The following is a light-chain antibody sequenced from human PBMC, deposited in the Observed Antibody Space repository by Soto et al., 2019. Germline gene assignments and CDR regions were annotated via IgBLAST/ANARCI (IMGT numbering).Light chain of an antibody. CDR1: QSVSGW. CDR3: QQYETFSGT. Sequence: DIQLTQSPSFLSASVGDTVTATCRASQSVSGWLAWYQQKPGEAPKLLIYDASALPRGVPSRFSGSGSGTKFTLTIASLQPDDFATYYCQQYETFSGTFGPGTKVDIK. J-gene: IGKJ1*01. V-gene: IGKV1-5*01. CDR2: DAS.